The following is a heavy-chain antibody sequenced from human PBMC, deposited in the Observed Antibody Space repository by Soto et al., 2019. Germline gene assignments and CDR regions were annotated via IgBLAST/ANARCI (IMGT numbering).Heavy chain of an antibody. J-gene: IGHJ4*02. Sequence: QVQLVQSGAEVKKPGASVRVSCKSSGYTFTDYGITWVRQAPGQGLEWMGWINTYKGNINYAQRLQGRVTMTTDTSTSTPYMELRSLTSDDTAVYYCARERGGYKHFDYWGQGALVTVSS. CDR3: ARERGGYKHFDY. V-gene: IGHV1-18*01. CDR1: GYTFTDYG. CDR2: INTYKGNI. D-gene: IGHD1-26*01.